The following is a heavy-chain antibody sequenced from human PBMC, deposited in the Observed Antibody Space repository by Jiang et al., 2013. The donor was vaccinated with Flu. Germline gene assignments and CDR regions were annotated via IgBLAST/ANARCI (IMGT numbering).Heavy chain of an antibody. CDR1: SDSITSHY. V-gene: IGHV4-59*11. CDR2: MSFGGSP. D-gene: IGHD2-15*01. CDR3: ARSHCSGGMCYTKLPII. J-gene: IGHJ1*01. Sequence: GSGLVKPSETLSLTCAVSSDSITSHYYNWIRQPPGRGLEWIGYMSFGGSPNYNPSLKSRLTIFADTSKNQFSLKLTSVTAADTAVYYCARSHCSGGMCYTKLPIIWGQGTLVTVSS.